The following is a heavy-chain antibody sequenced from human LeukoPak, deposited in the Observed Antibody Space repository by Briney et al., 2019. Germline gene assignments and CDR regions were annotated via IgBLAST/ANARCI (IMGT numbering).Heavy chain of an antibody. CDR1: GGTFSSYA. V-gene: IGHV1-69*01. D-gene: IGHD2-2*02. Sequence: SVKVSCKASGGTFSSYAISWVRQAPGQGLEWMGGIIPIFGTANYAQKFQGRVTITADESTSTAYMELSSLRAEDTAVYYCARDRQVVPAAINYDWFDPWGQGTLVTVSS. J-gene: IGHJ5*02. CDR3: ARDRQVVPAAINYDWFDP. CDR2: IIPIFGTA.